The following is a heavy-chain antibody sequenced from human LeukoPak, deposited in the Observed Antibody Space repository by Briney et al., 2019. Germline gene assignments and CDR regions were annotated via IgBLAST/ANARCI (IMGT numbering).Heavy chain of an antibody. J-gene: IGHJ4*02. V-gene: IGHV3-53*01. CDR3: ARVSSDILTGYYAFDY. CDR1: GFTVSSNY. D-gene: IGHD3-9*01. CDR2: IYSGGST. Sequence: PGGSLRLSCAASGFTVSSNYMSWVRQAPWKGLEWVSVIYSGGSTYYADSVKGRFTISRDNSKNTLYLQMNSLRAEDTAVYYCARVSSDILTGYYAFDYWGQGTLVTVSS.